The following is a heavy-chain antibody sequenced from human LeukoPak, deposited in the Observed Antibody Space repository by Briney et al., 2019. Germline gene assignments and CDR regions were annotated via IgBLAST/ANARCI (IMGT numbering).Heavy chain of an antibody. CDR2: TYYSGST. V-gene: IGHV4-61*01. CDR3: ARGEFPSDLEF. D-gene: IGHD3-10*01. J-gene: IGHJ4*02. Sequence: ASETLSLTCTVSGGSVSSGSYYWNWIRQPPGKGLEWIGYTYYSGSTNYNASLKSRVTISVDTSKNQFSLKLTSVTSADTAVYYCARGEFPSDLEFWGQGALITVSS. CDR1: GGSVSSGSYY.